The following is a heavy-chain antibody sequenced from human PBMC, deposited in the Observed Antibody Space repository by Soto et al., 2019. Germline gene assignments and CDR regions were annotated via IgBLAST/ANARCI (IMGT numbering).Heavy chain of an antibody. CDR2: ISSSGSTI. V-gene: IGHV3-48*03. CDR3: AGQVVAATPNYYYYGMDV. CDR1: GFTFSSDE. Sequence: GSLRLSCAASGFTFSSDEMNWVRQAPGKGLEWVSYISSSGSTIYYADSVKGRFTISRDNAKNSLYLQMNSLRAEDTVVYYCAGQVVAATPNYYYYGMDVWGQGTTVTVSS. J-gene: IGHJ6*02. D-gene: IGHD2-15*01.